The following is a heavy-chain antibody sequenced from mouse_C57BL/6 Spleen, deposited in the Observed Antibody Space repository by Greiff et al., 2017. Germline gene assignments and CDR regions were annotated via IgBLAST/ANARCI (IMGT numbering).Heavy chain of an antibody. Sequence: VHVKQSGPELVKPGASVKISCKASGYSFTDYNMNWVKQSNGKSLEWIGVINPNYGTTSYNQKFKGKATLTVDQSSSTAYMQLNSLTSEDSAVYYCARSGYSNYDAMDYWGQGTSVTVSS. CDR1: GYSFTDYN. D-gene: IGHD2-5*01. V-gene: IGHV1-39*01. J-gene: IGHJ4*01. CDR2: INPNYGTT. CDR3: ARSGYSNYDAMDY.